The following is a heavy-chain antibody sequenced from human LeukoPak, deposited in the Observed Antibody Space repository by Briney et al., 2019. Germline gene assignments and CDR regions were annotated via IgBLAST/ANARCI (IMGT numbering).Heavy chain of an antibody. CDR2: ISAYNGNT. CDR1: GYTFTSYG. Sequence: ASVKVSCKASGYTFTSYGISWVRQAPGQGLEWMGWISAYNGNTNYAQKLQGRVTMTTDTSTSTAYMELRSLRSDDTAVYYCARGVGGRTYYDFWSAPYYFDYWGQGTLVTVSS. J-gene: IGHJ4*02. CDR3: ARGVGGRTYYDFWSAPYYFDY. V-gene: IGHV1-18*01. D-gene: IGHD3-3*01.